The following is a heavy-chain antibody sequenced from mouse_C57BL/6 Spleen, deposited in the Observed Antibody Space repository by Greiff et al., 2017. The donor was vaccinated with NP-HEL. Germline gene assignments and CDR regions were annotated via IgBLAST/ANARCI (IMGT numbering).Heavy chain of an antibody. J-gene: IGHJ4*01. CDR3: ARAYYSNPYAMDY. D-gene: IGHD2-5*01. Sequence: QVQLQQPGAELVMPGASVKLSCKASGYTFTSYWMHWVKQRPGQGLEWIGEIDPSDSYTNYNQKFKGKSTLTVDKSSSPAYMQLSSLTSEDSAVYYCARAYYSNPYAMDYWGQGTSVTVSS. V-gene: IGHV1-69*01. CDR2: IDPSDSYT. CDR1: GYTFTSYW.